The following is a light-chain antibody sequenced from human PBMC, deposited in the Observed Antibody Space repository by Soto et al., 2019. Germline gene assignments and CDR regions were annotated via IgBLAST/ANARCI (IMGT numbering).Light chain of an antibody. CDR1: QSVSSN. V-gene: IGKV3D-15*01. CDR2: GAS. J-gene: IGKJ2*01. CDR3: QQYNNWPPYT. Sequence: EIVMTQSPATLSVSPGERSTLSCRASQSVSSNLAWYLQKPGQAPRLLIYGASTRATGIPARFSGSGSETAFTHTISSLQSADFAVYYCQQYNNWPPYTFGQGTKLEIK.